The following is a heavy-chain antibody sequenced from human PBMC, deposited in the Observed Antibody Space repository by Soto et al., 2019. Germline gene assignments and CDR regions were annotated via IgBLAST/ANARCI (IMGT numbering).Heavy chain of an antibody. J-gene: IGHJ3*02. D-gene: IGHD3-22*01. CDR3: AADLPVLFFYVSSGYYYGVPKLAFDI. Sequence: GASVKVSCKASGYTFTSYGISWVRQAPGQGLEWMGWISAYNGNTNYAQKLQGRVTMTTDTSTSTAYMELRSLRSDDTAVYYCAADLPVLFFYVSSGYYYGVPKLAFDIWGKGTMVTVSS. V-gene: IGHV1-18*01. CDR1: GYTFTSYG. CDR2: ISAYNGNT.